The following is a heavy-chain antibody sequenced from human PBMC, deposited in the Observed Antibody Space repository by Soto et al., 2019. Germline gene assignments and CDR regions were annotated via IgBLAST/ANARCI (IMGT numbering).Heavy chain of an antibody. CDR3: AKDWNDANYDYGTDV. D-gene: IGHD1-1*01. J-gene: IGHJ6*02. CDR1: GFSFSSYA. V-gene: IGHV3-33*06. Sequence: QPVGSLRLSCAASGFSFSSYAMHWVRQAPGKGLEWVAVIWYDGVNKYYADSVKGRFTISRDDSGNTLYLQMNSLRADDTAVYFCAKDWNDANYDYGTDVWGQGTTVTVSS. CDR2: IWYDGVNK.